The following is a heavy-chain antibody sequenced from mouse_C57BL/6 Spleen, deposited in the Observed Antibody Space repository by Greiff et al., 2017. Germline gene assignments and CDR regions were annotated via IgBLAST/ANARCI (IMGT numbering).Heavy chain of an antibody. Sequence: EVKLMESEGGLVQPGSSMKLSCTASGFTFSDYYMAWVRQVPEKGLEWVANINYDGSSTYYLDSLKSRFIISRDNAKNILYLQMSSLKSEDTATYYCARVATVVADWYFDVWGTGTTVTVSS. D-gene: IGHD1-1*01. CDR3: ARVATVVADWYFDV. CDR2: INYDGSST. CDR1: GFTFSDYY. V-gene: IGHV5-16*01. J-gene: IGHJ1*03.